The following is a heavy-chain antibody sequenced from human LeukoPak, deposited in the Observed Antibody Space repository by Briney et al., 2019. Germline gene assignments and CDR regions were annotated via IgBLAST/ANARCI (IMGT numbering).Heavy chain of an antibody. CDR1: GFTFSTYE. J-gene: IGHJ4*02. CDR2: ISSSGSTI. D-gene: IGHD3-22*01. CDR3: ARDLYRIVVVPHYFDY. Sequence: GGSLRLSCAASGFTFSTYEMNWVRQAPGKGLEWISYISSSGSTIYYADAVKGRFTISRDNAKNSLYLQMNSLRAEDTAVYYCARDLYRIVVVPHYFDYWGQGTLVTVSS. V-gene: IGHV3-48*03.